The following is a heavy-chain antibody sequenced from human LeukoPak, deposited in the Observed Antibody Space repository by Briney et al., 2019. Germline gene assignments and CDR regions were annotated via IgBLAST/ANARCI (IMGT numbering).Heavy chain of an antibody. J-gene: IGHJ6*02. D-gene: IGHD1-20*01. CDR2: MYSFGNT. V-gene: IGHV3-53*01. CDR3: ARGKPVTGTPDYYSYGMDV. CDR1: EFTVSSTY. Sequence: GGSLRLSCAVSEFTVSSTYMSWVRQAPGKGLEWVSLMYSFGNTYYADSVKGRFTISRDNSKNTLYLQMNSLRAEDTALYYCARGKPVTGTPDYYSYGMDVWGQGTMVTASS.